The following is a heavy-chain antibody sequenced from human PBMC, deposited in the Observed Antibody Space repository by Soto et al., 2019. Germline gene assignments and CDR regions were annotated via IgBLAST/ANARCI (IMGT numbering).Heavy chain of an antibody. J-gene: IGHJ4*02. V-gene: IGHV3-7*01. CDR2: IKQDGSKK. Sequence: PGGSLRLSCAASGFTFSSYCMRWVRQAPGKGLEWVANIKQDGSKKYYVDSVKGRFTISRDNSKNTLYLQMNSLRAEDTSVFYCARDGSVTDYYFDSWGQGTLVTDS. CDR1: GFTFSSYC. D-gene: IGHD4-4*01. CDR3: ARDGSVTDYYFDS.